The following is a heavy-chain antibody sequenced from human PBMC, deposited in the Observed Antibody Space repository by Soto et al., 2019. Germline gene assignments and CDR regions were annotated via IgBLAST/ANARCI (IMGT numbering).Heavy chain of an antibody. Sequence: SVKVSCKSSGCTFISYASSWLRQPPGQRLEWMGGIITIFGTANYAQKLQGRVTITANESTSTAYMELSSLRSEDTAAYYCARDQTTYDFLGGSGRDVWGQGRTVTV. D-gene: IGHD3-3*01. CDR3: ARDQTTYDFLGGSGRDV. CDR1: GCTFISYA. V-gene: IGHV1-69*13. CDR2: IITIFGTA. J-gene: IGHJ6*02.